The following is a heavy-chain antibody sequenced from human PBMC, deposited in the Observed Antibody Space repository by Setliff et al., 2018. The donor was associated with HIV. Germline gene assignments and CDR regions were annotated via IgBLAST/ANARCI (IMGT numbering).Heavy chain of an antibody. J-gene: IGHJ3*02. CDR1: GFTFSSYS. CDR3: ARSRSTRDAFDT. V-gene: IGHV3-48*01. CDR2: ISSSSSTI. D-gene: IGHD2-2*01. Sequence: GGSLRLSCAASGFTFSSYSMNWVRQAPGKGLEWVSYISSSSSTIYYADSVKGRFTISRDNAKNSLYLQMNSLRAEDTALYYCARSRSTRDAFDTWGRGTMVTVSS.